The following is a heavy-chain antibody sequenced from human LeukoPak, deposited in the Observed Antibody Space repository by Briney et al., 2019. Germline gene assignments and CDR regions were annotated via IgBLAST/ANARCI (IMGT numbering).Heavy chain of an antibody. CDR1: GFTFSYYG. D-gene: IGHD2-2*01. Sequence: GGSLRLSCAASGFTFSYYGMHWVRRAPGKGLEWVAVIWNDGSNRYYADSVKGRFTISRDNSQYTLYLQMNSLKAEDTAVYFCVRVSSSTGCPDCYNMDVWGKGTTVTVSS. J-gene: IGHJ6*03. CDR3: VRVSSSTGCPDCYNMDV. CDR2: IWNDGSNR. V-gene: IGHV3-33*01.